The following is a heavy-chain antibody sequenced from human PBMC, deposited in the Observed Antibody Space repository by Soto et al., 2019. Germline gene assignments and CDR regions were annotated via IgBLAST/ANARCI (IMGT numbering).Heavy chain of an antibody. D-gene: IGHD3-22*01. Sequence: GGSLRLSCAASGFTFSSYAMSWVRQAPGKGLEWVSAISGSGGSTYYADSVKGRFTISRDNSKNTLYLQMNSLRAEDTAVYYCAKGQVDRITMIVVVIPYDDWGQGTLVTVSS. CDR2: ISGSGGST. CDR3: AKGQVDRITMIVVVIPYDD. V-gene: IGHV3-23*01. J-gene: IGHJ4*02. CDR1: GFTFSSYA.